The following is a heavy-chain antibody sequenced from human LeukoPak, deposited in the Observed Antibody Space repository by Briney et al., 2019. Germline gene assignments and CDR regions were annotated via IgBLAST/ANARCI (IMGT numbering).Heavy chain of an antibody. D-gene: IGHD2-2*01. CDR3: ARGGVVPAAYYYYMDV. Sequence: SETLSLTCTVSGGSISSYYWSWIRQPPGKGLEWIGYIYYSGSTNDNPSLTSRVTISVDTSKNQFSLKLSSVTAADTAVYYCARGGVVPAAYYYYMDVWGKGTTVTVSS. CDR2: IYYSGST. J-gene: IGHJ6*03. V-gene: IGHV4-59*01. CDR1: GGSISSYY.